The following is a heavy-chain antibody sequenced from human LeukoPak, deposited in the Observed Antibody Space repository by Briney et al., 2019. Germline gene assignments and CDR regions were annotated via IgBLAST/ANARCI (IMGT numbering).Heavy chain of an antibody. D-gene: IGHD6-19*01. CDR1: GFTFSSYG. V-gene: IGHV3-30*18. CDR2: ISYDGSNK. CDR3: AKDLDYSSGWYSDYYGMDV. Sequence: GRSLRLSCAASGFTFSSYGMHWVRQAPGKGLEWVAVISYDGSNKYYADSVKGRFTISGDNSKNTLYLQMNSLRAEDTAVYYCAKDLDYSSGWYSDYYGMDVWGQGTTVTVSS. J-gene: IGHJ6*02.